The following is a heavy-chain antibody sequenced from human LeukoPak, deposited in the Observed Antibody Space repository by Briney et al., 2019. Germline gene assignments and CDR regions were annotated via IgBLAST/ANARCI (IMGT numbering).Heavy chain of an antibody. Sequence: GASVKVSCKASGYTLTSYDINWVRQATGQGLEWMGWMNPNSGNTGYAQKFQGRVTMTRNTSIGTAYMELSSLRSEDTAVYYCARGRRRRGVGYYYFDYWGQGTLVTVSS. J-gene: IGHJ4*02. CDR2: MNPNSGNT. V-gene: IGHV1-8*01. D-gene: IGHD5-18*01. CDR1: GYTLTSYD. CDR3: ARGRRRRGVGYYYFDY.